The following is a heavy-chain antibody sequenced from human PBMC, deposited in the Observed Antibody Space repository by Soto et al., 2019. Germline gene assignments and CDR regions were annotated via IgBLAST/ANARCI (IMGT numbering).Heavy chain of an antibody. CDR3: ARDFAYFDS. CDR1: GGSFTRGSYS. CDR2: VYHTGRT. V-gene: IGHV4-61*01. D-gene: IGHD3-3*01. J-gene: IGHJ4*02. Sequence: TLSLTCTVSGGSFTRGSYSWSWIRQPPGKGLEWIGYVYHTGRTSYNPSLKRRVSISMDTSKNQFSLNLDSVTAADTAVYFCARDFAYFDSWGQGTLVTVSS.